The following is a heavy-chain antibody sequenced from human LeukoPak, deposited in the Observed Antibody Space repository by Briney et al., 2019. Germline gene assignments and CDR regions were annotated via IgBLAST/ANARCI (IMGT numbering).Heavy chain of an antibody. V-gene: IGHV4-39*01. J-gene: IGHJ4*02. Sequence: SETLSLTCTVSGGSISSSSYYWGWIRQPPGKGLEWIGSIYYSGSTYYNPSLKSRVTISVDTSKNQFSLKLSSVTAADTAVYYCARRINYYGSGSYQTLFDYWGQGTLVTVSS. CDR3: ARRINYYGSGSYQTLFDY. CDR1: GGSISSSSYY. D-gene: IGHD3-10*01. CDR2: IYYSGST.